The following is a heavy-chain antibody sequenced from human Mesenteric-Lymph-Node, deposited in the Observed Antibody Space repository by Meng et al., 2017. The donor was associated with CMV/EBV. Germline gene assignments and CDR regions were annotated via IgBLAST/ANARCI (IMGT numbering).Heavy chain of an antibody. CDR1: GGTFSSYT. CDR2: SIPILGIA. CDR3: AGGIAAAGSRWFDP. Sequence: QVQLVQSGAEGKKPGSTEKVSCMASGGTFSSYTIRWVRQPPGQGLEWMGRSIPILGIANYAQKFQGRVTITADKSTSTAYMELSSLRSEDTAVYYCAGGIAAAGSRWFDPWGQGTLVTVSS. V-gene: IGHV1-69*02. D-gene: IGHD6-13*01. J-gene: IGHJ5*02.